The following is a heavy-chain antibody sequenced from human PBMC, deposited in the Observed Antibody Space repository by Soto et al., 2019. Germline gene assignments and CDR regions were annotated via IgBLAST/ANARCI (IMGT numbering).Heavy chain of an antibody. V-gene: IGHV2-70*04. Sequence: SGPTLVNPTQTLTPTCTFSGFSLSTSGMRVSWIRQPPGKALEWLARIDWDDDKFYSTSLKTRLTISKDTSKNQVVLTMTNMDPVDTATYYCARIRGYCSSTSCSDAFDIWGQGTMVTVSS. CDR2: IDWDDDK. D-gene: IGHD2-2*01. J-gene: IGHJ3*02. CDR3: ARIRGYCSSTSCSDAFDI. CDR1: GFSLSTSGMR.